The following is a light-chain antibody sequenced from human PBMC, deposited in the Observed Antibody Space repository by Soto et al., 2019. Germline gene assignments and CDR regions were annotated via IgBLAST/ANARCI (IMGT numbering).Light chain of an antibody. CDR3: QQYSSAST. Sequence: DIQMTQSPSTLSASVGDRVTITCRASQSINNWLAWYQQKPGKAPKLLIYRASSLENGVPSSFRGRGSRTEFVFPVTSLQPDDFSTYSSQQYSSASTFGKGTKVDI. J-gene: IGKJ1*01. CDR2: RAS. CDR1: QSINNW. V-gene: IGKV1-5*03.